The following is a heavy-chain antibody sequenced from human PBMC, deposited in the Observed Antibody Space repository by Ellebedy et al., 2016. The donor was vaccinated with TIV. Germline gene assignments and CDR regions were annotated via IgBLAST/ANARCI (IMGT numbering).Heavy chain of an antibody. V-gene: IGHV3-21*01. J-gene: IGHJ3*02. CDR2: ISSSSSYI. D-gene: IGHD6-13*01. Sequence: PGGSLRLSCAASGFTFSSYTMNWVRQAPGKGLEWVSSISSSSSYIYYADSVKGRFTISRDNAKNSLYLQMNSLRAEDTAVYFCARDLGYSSSHDAFDIWGQGTMVTVSS. CDR3: ARDLGYSSSHDAFDI. CDR1: GFTFSSYT.